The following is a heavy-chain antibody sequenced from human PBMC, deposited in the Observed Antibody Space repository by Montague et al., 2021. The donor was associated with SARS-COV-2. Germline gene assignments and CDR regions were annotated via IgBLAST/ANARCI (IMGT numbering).Heavy chain of an antibody. V-gene: IGHV3-30*04. J-gene: IGHJ6*03. D-gene: IGHD3-3*01. CDR2: ISYDGRHK. Sequence: SLRLSCAPSGFTFSHYAMHWVRQSPGKGLEWVSIISYDGRHKYYVDSVKGRFTISRDNSKNTLFLQMNSLRAEDTAVYYCARDPLLTIFGGYYYYYMDVRGKGTTVT. CDR3: ARDPLLTIFGGYYYYYMDV. CDR1: GFTFSHYA.